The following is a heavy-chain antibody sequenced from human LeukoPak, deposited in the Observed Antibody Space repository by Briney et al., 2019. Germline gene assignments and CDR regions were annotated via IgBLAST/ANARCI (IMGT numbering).Heavy chain of an antibody. CDR3: ASGITMVRGPTHFDY. Sequence: GGSLRLSCAASGFTFSSYSMNWVRQAPGKGLEWVSSISSSSSYRYYADSVKGRFTISRDNAKNSLYLQTNSLRAEDTAVYYCASGITMVRGPTHFDYWGQGTLVTVSS. CDR2: ISSSSSYR. CDR1: GFTFSSYS. J-gene: IGHJ4*02. V-gene: IGHV3-21*01. D-gene: IGHD3-10*01.